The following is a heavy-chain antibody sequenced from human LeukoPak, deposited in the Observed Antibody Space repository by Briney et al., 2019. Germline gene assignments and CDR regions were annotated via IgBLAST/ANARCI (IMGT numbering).Heavy chain of an antibody. D-gene: IGHD3-10*01. CDR3: ARDSGTTGEVKFDP. V-gene: IGHV4-4*07. CDR1: GGSISSYY. CDR2: IYTSWTI. Sequence: SETLSLTWNVSGGSISSYYWSWIRQPDGTALEWIGRIYTSWTITYKPSLKSRVTMSVDTSMNQFSLNLSSVTAADTAVYYCARDSGTTGEVKFDPWGQGTLVTVSS. J-gene: IGHJ5*02.